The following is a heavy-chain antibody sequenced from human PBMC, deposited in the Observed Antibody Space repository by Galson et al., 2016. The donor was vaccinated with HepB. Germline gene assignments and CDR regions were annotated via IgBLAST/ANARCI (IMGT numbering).Heavy chain of an antibody. V-gene: IGHV1-69*13. Sequence: VKVSCKASGGTFANYAISWVRQAPGQGLEWMGGIIPVFGTANYAQKFQGRVTITADESTSTAYMELSSLRSEDTAVYYCASPYFYDTSGYRPAGDAFDIWGQGTMVTVSS. CDR3: ASPYFYDTSGYRPAGDAFDI. J-gene: IGHJ3*02. D-gene: IGHD3-22*01. CDR2: IIPVFGTA. CDR1: GGTFANYA.